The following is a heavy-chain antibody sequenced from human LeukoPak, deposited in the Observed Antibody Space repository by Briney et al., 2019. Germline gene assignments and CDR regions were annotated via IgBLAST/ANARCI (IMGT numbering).Heavy chain of an antibody. CDR3: AKRGDYDVLTGYYVSDY. D-gene: IGHD3-9*01. V-gene: IGHV3-23*01. Sequence: PGASLRLSCAASGFTFRNYAMSWVRQAPGKGLEWVSAITGSGGNTYYADSVKGRFTISRDNSKNTLYLQMNSLRAEDTAVYYCAKRGDYDVLTGYYVSDYWGQGTLVTVSS. CDR2: ITGSGGNT. CDR1: GFTFRNYA. J-gene: IGHJ4*02.